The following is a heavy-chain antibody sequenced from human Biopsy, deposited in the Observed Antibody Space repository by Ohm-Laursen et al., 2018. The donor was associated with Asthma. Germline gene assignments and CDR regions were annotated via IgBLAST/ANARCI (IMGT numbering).Heavy chain of an antibody. CDR1: GFSFSEFV. Sequence: SSLRLSCAASGFSFSEFVMHWVRQAPGKGLEWVPVISYDGGNKFYGDSVKGRFTLSRDNSRNTLYLQMNSLRVEDTAIYYCARTHERWTSIQDDALDIWGQGTMVIVSS. CDR2: ISYDGGNK. J-gene: IGHJ3*02. CDR3: ARTHERWTSIQDDALDI. D-gene: IGHD4-23*01. V-gene: IGHV3-30*03.